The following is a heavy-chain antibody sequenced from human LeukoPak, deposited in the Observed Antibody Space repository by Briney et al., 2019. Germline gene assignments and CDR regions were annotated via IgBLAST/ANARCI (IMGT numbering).Heavy chain of an antibody. CDR3: ARAHRSYTFWD. CDR2: ISYDGSNK. D-gene: IGHD3-3*01. J-gene: IGHJ4*02. Sequence: GGSLRLSCAASGFTFSSYAMHWVRQAPGKGLEWVAVISYDGSNKYYADSVKGRFTISRDNSKNTLYLQMNSLRAEDTAVYYCARAHRSYTFWDWGQGTLVTVSS. V-gene: IGHV3-30-3*01. CDR1: GFTFSSYA.